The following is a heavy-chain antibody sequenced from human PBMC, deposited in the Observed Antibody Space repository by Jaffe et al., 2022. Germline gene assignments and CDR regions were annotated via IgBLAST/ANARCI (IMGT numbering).Heavy chain of an antibody. D-gene: IGHD2-2*01. J-gene: IGHJ4*02. CDR1: GFTFGDYA. Sequence: EVQLVESGGGLVQPGRSLRLSCTASGFTFGDYAMSWVRQAPGKGLEWVGFIRSKAYGGTTEYAASVKGRFTISRDDSKSIAYLQMNSLKTEDTAVYYCTRPNCSSTSCYSGAFVYWGQGTLVTVSS. V-gene: IGHV3-49*04. CDR3: TRPNCSSTSCYSGAFVY. CDR2: IRSKAYGGTT.